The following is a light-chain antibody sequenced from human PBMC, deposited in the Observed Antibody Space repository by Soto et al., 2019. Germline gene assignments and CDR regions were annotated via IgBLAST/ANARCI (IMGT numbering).Light chain of an antibody. CDR2: EVS. Sequence: QSVLTQPASVSGSPGQSITISCTGTSSDVGGYNYVSWYQQHPGKAPKLMIYEVSKRPSGVPDRFSGSKSGNTASLTVSGLQAEDEADYYCSSYAGSNNSYGFGTGTKVTVL. J-gene: IGLJ1*01. CDR1: SSDVGGYNY. V-gene: IGLV2-8*01. CDR3: SSYAGSNNSYG.